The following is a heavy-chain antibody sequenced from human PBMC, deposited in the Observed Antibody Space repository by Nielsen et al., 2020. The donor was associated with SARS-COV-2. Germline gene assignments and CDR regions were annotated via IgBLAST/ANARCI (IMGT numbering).Heavy chain of an antibody. J-gene: IGHJ4*02. V-gene: IGHV4-61*01. CDR2: IFYRGNT. CDR3: ARAPRGMLRFFDY. Sequence: SETLSLTCIVSGGSISSGSHYWSWIRQPPGKGLEWIGYIFYRGNTNYNPSLKSRVTISVDTSKNQFSLKVSSVPAADTAVYYCARAPRGMLRFFDYWGQGTLVTVSS. CDR1: GGSISSGSHY. D-gene: IGHD5-12*01.